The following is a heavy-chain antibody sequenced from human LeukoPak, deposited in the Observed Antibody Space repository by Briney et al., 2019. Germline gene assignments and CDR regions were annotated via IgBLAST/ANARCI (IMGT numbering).Heavy chain of an antibody. V-gene: IGHV4-61*02. J-gene: IGHJ3*02. D-gene: IGHD3-10*01. CDR2: IYTSGST. CDR1: GGSISSGSYY. Sequence: SETLSLTCTVSGGSISSGSYYWSWIRQPAGKGLEWIGRIYTSGSTNYNPSLKSRVTISVDTSKNQFSLKLSSVTAADTAVYYCARGRGTMVRGVINPQGAFDIWGQGTMVTVSS. CDR3: ARGRGTMVRGVINPQGAFDI.